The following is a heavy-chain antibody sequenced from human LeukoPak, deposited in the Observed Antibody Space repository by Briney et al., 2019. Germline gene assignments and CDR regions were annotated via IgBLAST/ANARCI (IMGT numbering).Heavy chain of an antibody. V-gene: IGHV3-30*01. CDR2: ISYDGSNE. J-gene: IGHJ4*02. CDR3: ARVPGGYCSSTSCPYYFDY. Sequence: GRSLRLSCAASGFTFSIYAMHWVRQVPGKGLEWVAVISYDGSNEYYADSVKGRFTISRDNSKSTLYLQMNSLRAEDTAVYSCARVPGGYCSSTSCPYYFDYWGQGTLVTVSS. CDR1: GFTFSIYA. D-gene: IGHD2-2*01.